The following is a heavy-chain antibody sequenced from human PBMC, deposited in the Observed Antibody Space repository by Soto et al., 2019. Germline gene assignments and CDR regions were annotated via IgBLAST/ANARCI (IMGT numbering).Heavy chain of an antibody. CDR3: ATLSDVVDY. Sequence: PGESLKISCKGSGYSFTSYWLTWVRQMPGKGLEWMGRIDPSGSFTNYSPSFQGHVTFSVDKSISTAYLQWGGLKASDTAMYYCATLSDVVDYWGQGTLVTVSS. CDR2: IDPSGSFT. V-gene: IGHV5-10-1*01. CDR1: GYSFTSYW. D-gene: IGHD5-12*01. J-gene: IGHJ4*02.